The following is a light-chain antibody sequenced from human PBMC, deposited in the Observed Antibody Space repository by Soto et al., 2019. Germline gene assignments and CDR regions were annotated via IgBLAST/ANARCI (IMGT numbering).Light chain of an antibody. J-gene: IGKJ2*01. CDR1: QSVSGK. CDR3: QQYDSSSPT. V-gene: IGKV3-15*01. CDR2: DAS. Sequence: EVLMTQSPATLSVSPGERATLSCRASQSVSGKLAWYQQKPGQAPRLLIYDASTRATGIPARFSGSGSGTEFTLTISSLQSEDFAVYYCQQYDSSSPTFGQGTKLEIK.